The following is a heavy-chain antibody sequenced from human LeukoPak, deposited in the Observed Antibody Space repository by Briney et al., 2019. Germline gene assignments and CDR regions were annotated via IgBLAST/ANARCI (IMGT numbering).Heavy chain of an antibody. J-gene: IGHJ4*02. CDR1: GYTFTSYD. CDR3: ARVLSGSYFVPHY. CDR2: MNPNSGNT. D-gene: IGHD3-10*01. V-gene: IGHV1-8*01. Sequence: GASVKVSCKASGYTFTSYDINWVRQATGQGLEWMGWMNPNSGNTGYAQRFQGRVTMTRNTSISTAYMELSSLRSEDTAVYYCARVLSGSYFVPHYWGQGTLVTVSS.